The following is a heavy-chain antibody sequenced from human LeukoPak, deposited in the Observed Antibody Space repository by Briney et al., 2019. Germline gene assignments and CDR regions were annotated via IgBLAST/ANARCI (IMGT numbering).Heavy chain of an antibody. CDR3: AREDGSGSYYIGMIDY. CDR2: ISSSSSYI. Sequence: GGSLRLSCAASGFTFSRYSMNWVRQAPGKGLEWVSSISSSSSYIYYADSVKGQFTISRDNAKNSLYLQMNSLRAEDTAVYYCAREDGSGSYYIGMIDYWGQGTLVTVSS. CDR1: GFTFSRYS. V-gene: IGHV3-21*01. J-gene: IGHJ4*02. D-gene: IGHD3-10*01.